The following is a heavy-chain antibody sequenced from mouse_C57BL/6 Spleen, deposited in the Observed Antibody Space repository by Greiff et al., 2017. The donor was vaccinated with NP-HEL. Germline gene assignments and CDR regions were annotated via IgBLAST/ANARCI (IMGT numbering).Heavy chain of an antibody. CDR3: ARDPTMVTTRAWFAY. D-gene: IGHD2-9*01. Sequence: EVKLQESGPGLVKPSQSLSLTCSVTGYSITSGYYWNWIRQFPGNKLEWMGYISYDGSNNYNPSLKNRISITRDTSKNQFFLKLNSVTTEDTATYYCARDPTMVTTRAWFAYWGQGTLVTVSA. CDR2: ISYDGSN. CDR1: GYSITSGYY. V-gene: IGHV3-6*01. J-gene: IGHJ3*01.